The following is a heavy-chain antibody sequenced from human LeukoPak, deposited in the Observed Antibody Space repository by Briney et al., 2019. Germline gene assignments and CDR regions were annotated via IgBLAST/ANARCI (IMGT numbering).Heavy chain of an antibody. D-gene: IGHD4-23*01. CDR3: ATTNGGNRYYFDY. V-gene: IGHV5-51*01. CDR1: GYIFITYW. CDR2: IHPGDSDT. J-gene: IGHJ4*02. Sequence: RGESLQISCKCSGYIFITYWIGWVRQLPGKGLEWMGIIHPGDSDTRYSPSFQGQVTISADKSISTAYLQWSSLKASDTAIYYCATTNGGNRYYFDYWGQGTLVTVSS.